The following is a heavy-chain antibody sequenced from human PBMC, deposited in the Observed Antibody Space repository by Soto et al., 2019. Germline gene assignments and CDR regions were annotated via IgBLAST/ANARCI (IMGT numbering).Heavy chain of an antibody. CDR2: ISYDGSNK. D-gene: IGHD3-16*02. V-gene: IGHV3-30*03. Sequence: GGSLRLSCAASGFTFSSYGMHWVRQAPGKGLEWVAVISYDGSNKYYAGSVKGRITISRDNSKNTLYLQMSSLRTEDTAVYYCARLHMITFAEVLVRPPTTDYWGQGTLVTVSS. J-gene: IGHJ4*02. CDR1: GFTFSSYG. CDR3: ARLHMITFAEVLVRPPTTDY.